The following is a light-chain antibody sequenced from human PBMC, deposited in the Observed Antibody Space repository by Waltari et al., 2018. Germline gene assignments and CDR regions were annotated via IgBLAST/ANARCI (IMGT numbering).Light chain of an antibody. CDR2: GNS. CDR3: QSYDSSLSGSGV. Sequence: QSLLTQPPSVSGAPGQRVTIACTGSSSNIGAGYGVHRYQQVPGTAPKLVIYGNSNRPSGVPDRFSGSKSGTSASLDITGLQAEDEADYYCQSYDSSLSGSGVFGGGTKLTVL. J-gene: IGLJ3*02. CDR1: SSNIGAGYG. V-gene: IGLV1-40*01.